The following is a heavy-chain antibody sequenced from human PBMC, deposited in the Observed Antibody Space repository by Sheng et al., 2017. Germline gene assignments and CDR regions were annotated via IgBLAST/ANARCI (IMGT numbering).Heavy chain of an antibody. CDR1: GGSISSSSYY. D-gene: IGHD2-15*01. V-gene: IGHV4-39*07. Sequence: QLQLQESGPGLVKPSETLSLTCTVSGGSISSSSYYWGWIRQPPGKGLEWIGSIYYSGSTYYNPSLKSRVTISVDTSKNQFSLKLSSVTAADTAVYYCATLGVGCSGGSCYLFDYWGQGTLVTVSS. CDR3: ATLGVGCSGGSCYLFDY. J-gene: IGHJ4*02. CDR2: IYYSGST.